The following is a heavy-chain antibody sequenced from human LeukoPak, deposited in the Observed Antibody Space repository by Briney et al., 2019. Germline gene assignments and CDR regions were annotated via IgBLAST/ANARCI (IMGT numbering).Heavy chain of an antibody. V-gene: IGHV3-74*01. CDR2: IRGDGNDA. CDR3: ASSHDSSGND. D-gene: IGHD3-22*01. CDR1: GFTFSSDW. Sequence: GGSLRLSCAASGFTFSSDWMHWVRQAPGKGLVWVSRIRGDGNDATYADSVKGRFTVSRDNAKNSLYLQMNNLRDEDTAVYYCASSHDSSGNDWGQGTLVTV. J-gene: IGHJ4*02.